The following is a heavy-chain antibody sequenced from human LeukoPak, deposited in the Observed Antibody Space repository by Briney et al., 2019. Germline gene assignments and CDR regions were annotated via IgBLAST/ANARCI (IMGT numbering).Heavy chain of an antibody. D-gene: IGHD5-12*01. CDR2: ISAYNGNT. Sequence: GASVKVSCKASGYTFTSYGISWVRQAPGQGLEWMGWISAYNGNTNYAQKLQGRVTMTTDTSTSTAYMELRSLRSDDTAVYYCARGGGYSGYAKGHDAFDIWGQGTMVTVSS. CDR1: GYTFTSYG. J-gene: IGHJ3*02. CDR3: ARGGGYSGYAKGHDAFDI. V-gene: IGHV1-18*01.